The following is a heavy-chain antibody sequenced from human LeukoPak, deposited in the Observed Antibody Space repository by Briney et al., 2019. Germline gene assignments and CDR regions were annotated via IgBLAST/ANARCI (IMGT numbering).Heavy chain of an antibody. CDR1: GYTFTGYY. Sequence: ASVKVSCKASGYTFTGYYMHWVRQAPGQGLEWMGWINPNSGGTNYAQKFQGRVTMTRDTSISTAYMELSSLRSEDTAVYYCARSIAVAGTFLYYWGQGTLVTVSS. CDR3: ARSIAVAGTFLYY. J-gene: IGHJ4*02. D-gene: IGHD6-19*01. V-gene: IGHV1-2*02. CDR2: INPNSGGT.